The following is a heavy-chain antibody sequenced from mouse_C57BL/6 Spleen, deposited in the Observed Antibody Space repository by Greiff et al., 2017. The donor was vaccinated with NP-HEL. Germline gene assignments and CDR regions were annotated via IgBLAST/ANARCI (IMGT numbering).Heavy chain of an antibody. Sequence: QVTLKESGPGILQSSQTLSLTCSFSGFSLSTSGMGVSWIRQPSGKGLEWLAHIYWDDDKRSNPSLKSRPTISKDTSRNQVFLKITSVDTADTATYYCAKSSRYYFDYWGQGTTLTVSS. CDR2: IYWDDDK. CDR3: AKSSRYYFDY. CDR1: GFSLSTSGMG. J-gene: IGHJ2*01. D-gene: IGHD6-1*01. V-gene: IGHV8-12*01.